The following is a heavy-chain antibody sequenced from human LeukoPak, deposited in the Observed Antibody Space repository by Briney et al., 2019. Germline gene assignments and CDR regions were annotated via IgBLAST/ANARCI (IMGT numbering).Heavy chain of an antibody. CDR3: AKVRGTYSSGYFFDY. D-gene: IGHD6-19*01. Sequence: GGSLRLSCAASGFTFDNYAMHWVRQAPGKGLEWLSIISWNSGYIGYADSVKGRFTISRDNAKKSLDLQMNSLRAEDTAFYYCAKVRGTYSSGYFFDYLGQGTLVTVSS. CDR1: GFTFDNYA. CDR2: ISWNSGYI. J-gene: IGHJ4*02. V-gene: IGHV3-9*01.